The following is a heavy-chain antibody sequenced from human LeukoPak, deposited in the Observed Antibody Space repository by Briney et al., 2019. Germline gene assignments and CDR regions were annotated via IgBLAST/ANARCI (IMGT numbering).Heavy chain of an antibody. Sequence: ASVKVSCKASGGTFSSYAISWVRQAPGQGLEWMGGIIPIFGTANYAQKFQGRVTITADESTSTAYMELSSLRSEDTAVYYCASTTVTHLDYYYYYGMDVWGQGTTVTVSS. CDR1: GGTFSSYA. CDR3: ASTTVTHLDYYYYYGMDV. CDR2: IIPIFGTA. J-gene: IGHJ6*02. D-gene: IGHD4-11*01. V-gene: IGHV1-69*13.